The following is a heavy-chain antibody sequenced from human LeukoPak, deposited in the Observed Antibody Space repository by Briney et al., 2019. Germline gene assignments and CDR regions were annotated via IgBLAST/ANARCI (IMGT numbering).Heavy chain of an antibody. V-gene: IGHV4-31*03. Sequence: SETLSLTCTVSGGSISSGGYYWSWIRQHPGKGLEWIGYIYYSGSTYYNPSLKSRVTISVDTSKNQFSLKLSSVTAADTAVYYCARDRYGSGGNDAFDIWGQGTMVIVSS. CDR3: ARDRYGSGGNDAFDI. D-gene: IGHD3-10*01. J-gene: IGHJ3*02. CDR2: IYYSGST. CDR1: GGSISSGGYY.